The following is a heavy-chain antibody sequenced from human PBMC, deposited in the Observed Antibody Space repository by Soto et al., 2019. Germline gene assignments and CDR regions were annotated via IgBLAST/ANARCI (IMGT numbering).Heavy chain of an antibody. CDR2: ISSSSSTI. CDR3: AVGEDSRYYYYGMDV. CDR1: GLTFSSYS. V-gene: IGHV3-48*01. D-gene: IGHD2-15*01. Sequence: EVQLVESGGGLVQRGGSLRLSCAASGLTFSSYSMNWVRQAPGKGLEWVSYISSSSSTIYYADSVKGRFTISRDNAKNSLYLQMNSLRAGETAVYYCAVGEDSRYYYYGMDVWGQGTTVTVSS. J-gene: IGHJ6*02.